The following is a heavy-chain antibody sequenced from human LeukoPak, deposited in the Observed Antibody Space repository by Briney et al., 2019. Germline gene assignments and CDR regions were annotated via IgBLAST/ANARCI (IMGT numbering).Heavy chain of an antibody. Sequence: PGGSLRLSCAASGFTFDDYGMSWVRQAPGKGLEWVSGTNWNGGSTSYTDSVKGRFTISRDNAKNSLYLQMNSLRAEDTALYYCASHYHGSGSYYNKGLDYWGQGTLVTVSS. V-gene: IGHV3-20*04. D-gene: IGHD3-10*01. CDR1: GFTFDDYG. CDR3: ASHYHGSGSYYNKGLDY. CDR2: TNWNGGST. J-gene: IGHJ4*02.